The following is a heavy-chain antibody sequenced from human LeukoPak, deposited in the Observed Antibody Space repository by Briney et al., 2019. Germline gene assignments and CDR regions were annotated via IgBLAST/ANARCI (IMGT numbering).Heavy chain of an antibody. V-gene: IGHV3-74*01. CDR1: GFTFSIYW. J-gene: IGHJ4*02. CDR3: ARDGRIMGATNY. D-gene: IGHD1-26*01. CDR2: VNTDGRST. Sequence: PGGSLTLSCGACGFTFSIYWMHWVRDARGKAVVWVSRVNTDGRSTSYADSVKGRFTISRDNAKNTMYLQMDSLRAEDTAVYYCARDGRIMGATNYWGQGALVTVSS.